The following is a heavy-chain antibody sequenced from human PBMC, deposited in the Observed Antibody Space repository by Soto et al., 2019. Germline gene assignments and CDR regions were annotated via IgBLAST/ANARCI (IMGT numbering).Heavy chain of an antibody. D-gene: IGHD6-19*01. J-gene: IGHJ6*02. CDR2: IVVGSGNT. V-gene: IGHV1-58*01. CDR3: AAGPEAGQYYYYGMDV. CDR1: GFTFTSSA. Sequence: SVKVSCKASGFTFTSSAVQWVRQARGQRLEWIGWIVVGSGNTNYAQKFQERVTVTRDMSTSTAYMELSSLRSEDTAVYYCAAGPEAGQYYYYGMDVWGQGTTVTVSS.